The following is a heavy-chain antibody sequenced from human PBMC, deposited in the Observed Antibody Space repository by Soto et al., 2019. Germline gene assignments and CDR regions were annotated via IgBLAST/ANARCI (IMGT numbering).Heavy chain of an antibody. Sequence: PSETLSLTCTVSGGSISSGGYYWSWIRQHPGKGLEWIGYIYYSGSTYYNPSLKSRVTISVDTSKNQFSLKLSSVTAADTAVYYCARYTGVVIISGDAFDIWGQGTMVTVSS. CDR2: IYYSGST. J-gene: IGHJ3*02. V-gene: IGHV4-31*03. D-gene: IGHD3-3*01. CDR1: GGSISSGGYY. CDR3: ARYTGVVIISGDAFDI.